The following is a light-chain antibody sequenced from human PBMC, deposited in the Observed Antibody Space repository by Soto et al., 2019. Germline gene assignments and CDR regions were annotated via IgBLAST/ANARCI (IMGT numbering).Light chain of an antibody. CDR3: SSYTSRNTRV. J-gene: IGLJ1*01. CDR2: DVS. CDR1: SSDVGGYKY. Sequence: QSVLTQPASVSGSPGQSITISCTGTSSDVGGYKYVSWYQQHPGKAPKLMIYDVSNRPSGVSNRFSGSKSGNTASLTISGLQAEDEADYYCSSYTSRNTRVFGTGTKVTVL. V-gene: IGLV2-14*01.